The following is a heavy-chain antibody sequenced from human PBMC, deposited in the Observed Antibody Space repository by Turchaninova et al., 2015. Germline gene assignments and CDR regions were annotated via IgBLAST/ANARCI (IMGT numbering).Heavy chain of an antibody. CDR3: ARPAAAGSSLDSLDI. D-gene: IGHD6-13*01. CDR2: MYPGDSET. CDR1: GYSFASYG. V-gene: IGHV5-51*01. J-gene: IGHJ3*02. Sequence: EVQLVQSGADVKKPGESLKISCKGSGYSFASYGIGWGRQMPGKGRGWVGIMYPGDSETSYSPSFQGKVTISVDKSRPPAYLQWNSLKASDTAMYFCARPAAAGSSLDSLDIWGQGTMVTVSS.